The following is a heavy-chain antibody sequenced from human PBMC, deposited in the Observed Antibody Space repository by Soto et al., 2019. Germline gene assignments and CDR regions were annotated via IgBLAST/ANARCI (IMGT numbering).Heavy chain of an antibody. CDR2: LSSALLTT. CDR1: GFSVSSHE. J-gene: IGHJ4*01. Sequence: EVQLVESGGGLVQPGGSLRLSCTASGFSVSSHEMNWVRQAPGKGLEWMSFLSSALLTTHYADSVKGRFTISRDSAKNLLYPKMNSLRAEDTAVYYCAREADSSGRFDYWGHGTLVT. CDR3: AREADSSGRFDY. D-gene: IGHD6-19*01. V-gene: IGHV3-48*03.